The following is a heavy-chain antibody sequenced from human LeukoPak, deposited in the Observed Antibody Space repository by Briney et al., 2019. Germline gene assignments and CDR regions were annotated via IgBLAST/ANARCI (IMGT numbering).Heavy chain of an antibody. D-gene: IGHD2-15*01. CDR1: GFTFNTYG. J-gene: IGHJ4*02. CDR2: IWFDGSNK. Sequence: GGSLRLSCAASGFTFNTYGMHWVRQAPGKGLEWVAFIWFDGSNKYYTDSVKGRFAISRDNSKNTLYLQMNSLRAEDTAVYYCARDAHCSGGNCPFDFWGQGALVTVSS. V-gene: IGHV3-33*01. CDR3: ARDAHCSGGNCPFDF.